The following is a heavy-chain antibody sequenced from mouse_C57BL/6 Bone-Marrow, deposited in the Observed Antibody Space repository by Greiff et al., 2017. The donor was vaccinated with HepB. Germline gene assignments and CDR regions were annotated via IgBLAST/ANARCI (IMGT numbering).Heavy chain of an antibody. CDR3: ARDGLLWLDYAMDY. D-gene: IGHD2-2*01. J-gene: IGHJ4*01. CDR1: GFTFSSYA. Sequence: DVKLVESGGGLVKPGGSLKLSCAASGFTFSSYAMSWVRQTPEKRLEWVATISDGGSYTYYPDNVKGRFTISRDNAKNNLYLQMSHLKSEDTAMYYCARDGLLWLDYAMDYWGQGTSVTVSS. V-gene: IGHV5-4*01. CDR2: ISDGGSYT.